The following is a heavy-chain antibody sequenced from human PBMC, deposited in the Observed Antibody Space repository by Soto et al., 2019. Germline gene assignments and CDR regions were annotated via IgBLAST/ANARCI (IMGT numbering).Heavy chain of an antibody. V-gene: IGHV4-34*01. Sequence: QVQLQQWGAGLLKPSETLSLTCAVYGGSFSGYYWSWIRQPPGKGLEWIGEINHSGSTNYNPSLKSRVPISVDTSKNQFSLKLSSVTAADTAVYYCARNRGYYSYFDYWGQGTLVTVSS. CDR2: INHSGST. CDR1: GGSFSGYY. J-gene: IGHJ4*02. CDR3: ARNRGYYSYFDY. D-gene: IGHD3-3*01.